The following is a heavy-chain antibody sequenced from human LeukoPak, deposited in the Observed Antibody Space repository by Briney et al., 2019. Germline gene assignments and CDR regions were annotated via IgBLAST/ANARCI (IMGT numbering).Heavy chain of an antibody. CDR1: GGSISSYY. CDR3: ARVPGYCSGGSCYSGRYYYYGMDV. J-gene: IGHJ6*02. CDR2: IYYSGST. V-gene: IGHV4-59*12. Sequence: PSETLSLTCTVSGGSISSYYWSWIRQPPGKGLEWIGYIYYSGSTNYNPSLKSRVTISVDTSKNQFSLKLSSVTAADTALYCCARVPGYCSGGSCYSGRYYYYGMDVWGQGTTVTVSS. D-gene: IGHD2-15*01.